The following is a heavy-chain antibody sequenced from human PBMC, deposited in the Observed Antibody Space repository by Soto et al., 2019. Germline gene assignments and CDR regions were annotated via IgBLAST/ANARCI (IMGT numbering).Heavy chain of an antibody. J-gene: IGHJ5*02. CDR3: ARAAIHGSSWYFWFDP. Sequence: ASVKVSCKTAGGTFSRHAINWVRQAPGQGLEWMGGIIPLFGTTNYAQKSKGRVTISADESTSTAYMELSSLTSEDAAVYYCARAAIHGSSWYFWFDPWVQGTLVTVSS. CDR1: GGTFSRHA. D-gene: IGHD6-13*01. CDR2: IIPLFGTT. V-gene: IGHV1-69*13.